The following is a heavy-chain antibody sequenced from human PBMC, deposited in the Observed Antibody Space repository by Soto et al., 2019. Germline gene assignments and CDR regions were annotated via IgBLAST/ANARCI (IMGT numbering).Heavy chain of an antibody. V-gene: IGHV1-3*01. CDR1: GYTFTSYA. Sequence: ASVKVSCKASGYTFTSYAMHWVRQAPGQRLEWMGWINAGNGNTKYSQKFQGRVTITRDTSASTAYMELSSLRSEDTAVYYCAIVVVVAATQLDYWGQGTLVTVSS. D-gene: IGHD2-15*01. CDR3: AIVVVVAATQLDY. CDR2: INAGNGNT. J-gene: IGHJ4*02.